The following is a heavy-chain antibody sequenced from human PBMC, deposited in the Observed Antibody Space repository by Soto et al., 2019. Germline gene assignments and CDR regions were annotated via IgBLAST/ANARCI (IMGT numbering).Heavy chain of an antibody. D-gene: IGHD6-19*01. V-gene: IGHV1-24*01. J-gene: IGHJ6*03. CDR2: FDPEDGET. CDR1: GYTLTELS. CDR3: ATRNPRYSSGGYRTPLYMDV. Sequence: ASLKVSCKVSGYTLTELSMHWVRQAPGKGLEWMGGFDPEDGETIYAQKFQGRVTMTEDTSTDTAYMELSSLRSEDTAVYYCATRNPRYSSGGYRTPLYMDVWGKGTTVTVSS.